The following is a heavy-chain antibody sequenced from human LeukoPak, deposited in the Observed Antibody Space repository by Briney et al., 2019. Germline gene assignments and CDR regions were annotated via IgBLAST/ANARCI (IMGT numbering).Heavy chain of an antibody. CDR1: GGSFSGYY. Sequence: SETLSLTCAVYGGSFSGYYWSWIRQPPGKGLEWIGEINHSGSTNYNPSLKSRVTISVDTSKNQFSLKLSSVTAADTAVYYCARSLVGYYDSSGYSDYWGQGTLVTVSS. CDR3: ARSLVGYYDSSGYSDY. CDR2: INHSGST. D-gene: IGHD3-22*01. V-gene: IGHV4-34*01. J-gene: IGHJ4*02.